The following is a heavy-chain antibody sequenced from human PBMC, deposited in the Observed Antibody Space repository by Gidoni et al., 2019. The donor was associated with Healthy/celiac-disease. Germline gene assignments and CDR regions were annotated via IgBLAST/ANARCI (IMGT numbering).Heavy chain of an antibody. CDR1: GFTFSSYG. V-gene: IGHV3-33*01. J-gene: IGHJ4*02. CDR2: IWYDGSNK. CDR3: ARDQTWFGELFPLNY. Sequence: QVQLVESGGGVVQPGRSLRLSCAASGFTFSSYGMHWVRQAPGKGLEWVAVIWYDGSNKYYADSVKGRFTISRDNSKNTLYLQMNSLRAEDTAVYYCARDQTWFGELFPLNYWGQGTLVTVSS. D-gene: IGHD3-10*01.